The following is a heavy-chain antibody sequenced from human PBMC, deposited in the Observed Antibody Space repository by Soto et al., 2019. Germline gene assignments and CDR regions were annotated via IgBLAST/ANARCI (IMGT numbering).Heavy chain of an antibody. CDR3: SMIVVPYYYYGMDV. CDR1: GYTFTNYW. V-gene: IGHV5-51*01. J-gene: IGHJ6*02. CDR2: IYPGDSDT. Sequence: GESLKISCKGSGYTFTNYWIGWVRQMPGKGLEWMGIIYPGDSDTRYSPSFQGQVTISADRSINTAYLQWSSLKTEDTAVYYCSMIVVPYYYYGMDVWGQGTTVTVSS. D-gene: IGHD3-22*01.